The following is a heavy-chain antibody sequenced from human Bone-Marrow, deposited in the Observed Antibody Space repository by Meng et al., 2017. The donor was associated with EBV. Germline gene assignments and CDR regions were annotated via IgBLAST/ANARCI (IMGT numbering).Heavy chain of an antibody. D-gene: IGHD5-12*01. CDR1: GGFFSCYY. CDR2: INQSGST. J-gene: IGHJ4*02. Sequence: QVQLREWGAGLLNPSETLALTCAVCGGFFSCYYWSGIRRTPGKGREGIGEINQSGSTNYNPSLKSRITLSVDTSKKQFSLELSSVTAADTAVYYCARGSGYDARYWGQGTLVTVSS. CDR3: ARGSGYDARY. V-gene: IGHV4-34*02.